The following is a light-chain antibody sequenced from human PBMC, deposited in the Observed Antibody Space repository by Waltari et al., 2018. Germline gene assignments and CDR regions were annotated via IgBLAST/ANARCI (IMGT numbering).Light chain of an antibody. CDR1: QSVRNTY. J-gene: IGKJ2*01. V-gene: IGKV3-20*01. CDR2: GAS. Sequence: EIVLPHSPGTQSLSPGESANLSCRASQSVRNTYLAWYQQKAGQAPRLLIYGASSRATGIPDRFSGSGSGTDFTLTISRLEPEDFAVYYCQQYGDSLYTFGQGTKLQIK. CDR3: QQYGDSLYT.